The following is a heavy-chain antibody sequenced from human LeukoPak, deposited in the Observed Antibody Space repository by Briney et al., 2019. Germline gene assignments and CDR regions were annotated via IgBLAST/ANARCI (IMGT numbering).Heavy chain of an antibody. CDR2: ISSSSSYI. V-gene: IGHV3-21*01. J-gene: IGHJ4*02. Sequence: GGSLRLSCAASGFTFSSYSMNWVRQAPGKGLEWVSSISSSSSYIYYADSVKDRFTISRDNAKNSLYLQMNSLRAEDTAVYYCARDPVGVITTVYYFDCWGQGTLVTVSS. CDR3: ARDPVGVITTVYYFDC. CDR1: GFTFSSYS. D-gene: IGHD3-22*01.